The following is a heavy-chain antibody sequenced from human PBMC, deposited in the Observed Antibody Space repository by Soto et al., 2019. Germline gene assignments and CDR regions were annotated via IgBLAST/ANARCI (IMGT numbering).Heavy chain of an antibody. J-gene: IGHJ5*02. D-gene: IGHD1-7*01. CDR2: ISAYNGNT. V-gene: IGHV1-18*01. CDR1: GESVTINA. CDR3: ARKNNWNYEWFDP. Sequence: ASVELCCKASGESVTINARQWVLQDPGQGLEWMGWISAYNGNTNYAQKLQGRVTMTTDTSTSTAYMELRSLRSDDTAVYYCARKNNWNYEWFDPWGQGTLVTVSS.